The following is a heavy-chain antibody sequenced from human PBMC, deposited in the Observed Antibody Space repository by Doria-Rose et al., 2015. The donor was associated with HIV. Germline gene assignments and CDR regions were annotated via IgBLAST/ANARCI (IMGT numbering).Heavy chain of an antibody. CDR3: ARIKSSRWYHKYYFDF. V-gene: IGHV2-26*01. Sequence: QITLKESGPVLVKPTETLTLTCTVSGVSLSSPGMGVSWIRQPPGKALEWRANIFSDDERSYTTSLKSRLTISRGTSKSQVVLIMTDMDPVDTATYYCARIKSSRWYHKYYFDFWGQGSLVIVSA. D-gene: IGHD6-13*01. CDR1: GVSLSSPGMG. J-gene: IGHJ4*02. CDR2: IFSDDER.